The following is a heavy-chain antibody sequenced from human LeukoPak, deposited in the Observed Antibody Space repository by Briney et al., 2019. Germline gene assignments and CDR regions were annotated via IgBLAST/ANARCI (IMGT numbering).Heavy chain of an antibody. CDR2: TSHGGST. J-gene: IGHJ4*02. V-gene: IGHV4-34*01. D-gene: IGHD3-10*01. CDR3: ARHLFGGGFGEFDY. Sequence: SETLSLTCAVYGGSLSGFYWSWIRQPPGNGLEWIGETSHGGSTSYSTSLKSRVSISVDTSKNQFSLKLRSVTAADTAVYYCARHLFGGGFGEFDYWGQGTLVTVSS. CDR1: GGSLSGFY.